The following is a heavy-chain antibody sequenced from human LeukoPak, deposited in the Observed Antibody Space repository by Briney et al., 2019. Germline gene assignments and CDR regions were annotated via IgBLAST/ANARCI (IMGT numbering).Heavy chain of an antibody. J-gene: IGHJ4*02. CDR2: INNSGGST. D-gene: IGHD1-26*01. Sequence: GGSLRLSCAVSGFTFNNYAMSWVRQAPGKGLEWVSIINNSGGSTYYADSVKGRFTISRDLSKNTLYLQMNSLRAEDTALYYCARKYSGTNPFDYWGQGTLVTVSS. CDR1: GFTFNNYA. CDR3: ARKYSGTNPFDY. V-gene: IGHV3-23*01.